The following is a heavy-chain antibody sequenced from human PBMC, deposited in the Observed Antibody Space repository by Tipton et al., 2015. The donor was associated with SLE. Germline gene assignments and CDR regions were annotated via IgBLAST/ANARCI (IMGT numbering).Heavy chain of an antibody. J-gene: IGHJ3*01. CDR2: ITNNGNT. CDR3: ARGLMVTFDRGWFDP. V-gene: IGHV4-39*07. D-gene: IGHD3-16*01. Sequence: TLSLTCTVSGGSISGSNYYWDWIRQPPGKGPEWIGRITNNGNTYYIPSLQSRVTMSVDTSKNQFSLKLNSVTAADTAVYYCARGLMVTFDRGWFDPWGQGTMVTVSS. CDR1: GGSISGSNYY.